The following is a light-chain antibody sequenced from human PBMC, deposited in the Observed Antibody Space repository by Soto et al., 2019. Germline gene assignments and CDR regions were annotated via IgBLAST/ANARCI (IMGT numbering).Light chain of an antibody. CDR2: GAS. J-gene: IGKJ5*01. V-gene: IGKV3-11*01. CDR1: QSVNSY. CDR3: QQRSNWPPLT. Sequence: EIVLTQSPATLSLSPGERATLSCRASQSVNSYLAWYQHKPCQAPRLLIYGASNRATGIPARFSGSGSGTDFTLTISSLEPEDFEVYYCQQRSNWPPLTFGQGTRLEIK.